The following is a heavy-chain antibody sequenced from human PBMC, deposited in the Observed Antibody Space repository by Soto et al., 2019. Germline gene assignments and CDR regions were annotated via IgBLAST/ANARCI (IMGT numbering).Heavy chain of an antibody. CDR3: AKDLIYGYNSGRPFDS. J-gene: IGHJ4*02. Sequence: GGSLRLSCAASGFTFSSYDMHWVRQATGKGLEWVSAIGTAGDTYYPGSVKGRFTISRENAKNTLYLQMNSLRAEDTAVYYCAKDLIYGYNSGRPFDSWGQGTLVTVSS. D-gene: IGHD6-19*01. V-gene: IGHV3-13*01. CDR2: IGTAGDT. CDR1: GFTFSSYD.